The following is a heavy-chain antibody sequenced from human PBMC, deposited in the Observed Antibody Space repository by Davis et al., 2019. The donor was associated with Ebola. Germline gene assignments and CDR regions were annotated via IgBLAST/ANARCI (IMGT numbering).Heavy chain of an antibody. Sequence: GGSLRLSCAASGFTFSSYAMSWVRQAPGKGLEWVSVIYSGGSTYYADSVKGRFTISRDNSKNTLYLQMNSLRAEDTAVYYCARDKYYYGSENYYTNYFDYWGQGTLVTVSS. V-gene: IGHV3-66*01. J-gene: IGHJ4*02. CDR3: ARDKYYYGSENYYTNYFDY. CDR2: IYSGGST. CDR1: GFTFSSYA. D-gene: IGHD3-10*01.